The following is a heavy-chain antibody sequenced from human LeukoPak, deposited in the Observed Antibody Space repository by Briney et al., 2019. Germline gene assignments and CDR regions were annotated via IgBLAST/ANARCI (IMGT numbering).Heavy chain of an antibody. J-gene: IGHJ4*02. CDR3: ARAFYRNGWYYFDY. CDR1: GYTFTGYY. V-gene: IGHV1-2*02. CDR2: INPNSGGT. D-gene: IGHD6-19*01. Sequence: GAAVKLFCTASGYTFTGYYMHWVRQSPGQGLEWMGWINPNSGGTNYAQKFQGRVTVTRDTSISTAYMDLSRLRSDDTAVYYCARAFYRNGWYYFDYWGQGPLVTGSS.